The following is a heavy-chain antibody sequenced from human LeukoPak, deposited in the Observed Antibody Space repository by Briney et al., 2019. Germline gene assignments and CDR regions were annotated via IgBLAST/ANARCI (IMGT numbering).Heavy chain of an antibody. J-gene: IGHJ5*02. CDR1: GFIFSSYS. CDR3: ARDWVAVAGTA. D-gene: IGHD6-19*01. V-gene: IGHV3-21*01. Sequence: GGSLRLSCAASGFIFSSYSMNWVRQAPGKGLEWVSSISSSSYIYYADSVKGRFTISRDNAKNSLYLQMNSLRAEDTAVYYCARDWVAVAGTAWGQGTLVTVSS. CDR2: ISSSSYI.